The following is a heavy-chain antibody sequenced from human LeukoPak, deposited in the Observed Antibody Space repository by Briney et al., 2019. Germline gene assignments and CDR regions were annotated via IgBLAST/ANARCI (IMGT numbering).Heavy chain of an antibody. Sequence: PGRSLRLSCVASGFSLSNFQMYWVRQAPGKGLEWVSNISLDGSTEFYADSVKGRFTISRDTASNTMHLEMNNLRIEDTAVYYCMRDYMGWFDPWGQGSLVTVSS. V-gene: IGHV3-30-3*01. J-gene: IGHJ5*02. CDR1: GFSLSNFQ. D-gene: IGHD3-10*01. CDR3: MRDYMGWFDP. CDR2: ISLDGSTE.